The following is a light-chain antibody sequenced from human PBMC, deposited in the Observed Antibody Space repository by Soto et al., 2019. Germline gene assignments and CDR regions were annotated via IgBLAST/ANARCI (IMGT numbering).Light chain of an antibody. CDR3: AAWDDSLNGLYV. Sequence: QSVLTQPPSASGAPGQRVTISCSGSSSNLGSNTVNWHQQLPGTAPKLLIYSNNQRPSGVPGRFSGSKSGTSASLAISGLQSEDEADYYCAAWDDSLNGLYVFGTGTKVPVL. CDR1: SSNLGSNT. CDR2: SNN. V-gene: IGLV1-44*01. J-gene: IGLJ1*01.